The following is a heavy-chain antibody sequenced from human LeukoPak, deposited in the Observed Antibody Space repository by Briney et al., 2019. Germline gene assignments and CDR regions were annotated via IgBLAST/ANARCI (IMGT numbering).Heavy chain of an antibody. Sequence: ASVKVSCKASGYTFTSYAMHWVRQAPGQRPEWMGWINAGNGNTKYSQKFQGRVTITRDTSASTAYMELSSLRSEDTAVYYCARAYCDFWSGYQTNWFDPWGQGTLVTVSS. V-gene: IGHV1-3*01. D-gene: IGHD3-3*01. CDR1: GYTFTSYA. CDR2: INAGNGNT. J-gene: IGHJ5*02. CDR3: ARAYCDFWSGYQTNWFDP.